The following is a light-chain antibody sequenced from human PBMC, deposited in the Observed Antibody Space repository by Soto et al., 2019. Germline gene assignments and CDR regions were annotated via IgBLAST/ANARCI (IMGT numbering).Light chain of an antibody. CDR3: QQYTNTNNPWM. J-gene: IGKJ1*01. CDR2: DAS. V-gene: IGKV1-5*01. CDR1: QTISTW. Sequence: DIQVTQSPATLSVSVGDRVTITCRASQTISTWMAWYQQKPGKAPKLLVYDASTLQSGVASRFSGSGSGTEFTLTISGLQPDDSATYYCQQYTNTNNPWMFGQGTKVDIK.